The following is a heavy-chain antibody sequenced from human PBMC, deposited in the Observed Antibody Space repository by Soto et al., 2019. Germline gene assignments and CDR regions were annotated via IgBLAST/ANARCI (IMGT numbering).Heavy chain of an antibody. Sequence: SETLALTCTVSGGSVNSGSYYWSWIRQPPGKGLEWIGYVYYTGRTNYNPSLKSRVTISDDTSKNQFSLMLTSVTAADKAVYYCAQHYDYFDLWGQRTLVTVSS. CDR1: GGSVNSGSYY. J-gene: IGHJ4*01. V-gene: IGHV4-61*01. D-gene: IGHD3-16*01. CDR3: AQHYDYFDL. CDR2: VYYTGRT.